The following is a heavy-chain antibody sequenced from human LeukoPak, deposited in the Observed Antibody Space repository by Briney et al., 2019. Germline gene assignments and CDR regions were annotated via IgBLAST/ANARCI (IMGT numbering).Heavy chain of an antibody. Sequence: SETLSLTCTVSGGSISSSSYYWGWIRQPPGKGLEWIGSIYYSGSTYYNPSLKSRVTISVDTSKDQFSLKLTSVTAADTAVYYCARSDFWSGYFDSWGQRTLVTVSS. D-gene: IGHD3-3*01. CDR3: ARSDFWSGYFDS. CDR2: IYYSGST. V-gene: IGHV4-39*07. J-gene: IGHJ4*02. CDR1: GGSISSSSYY.